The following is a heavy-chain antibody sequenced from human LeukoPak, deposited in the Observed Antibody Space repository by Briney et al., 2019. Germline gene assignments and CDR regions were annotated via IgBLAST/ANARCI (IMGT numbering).Heavy chain of an antibody. J-gene: IGHJ6*02. CDR1: GGSFSGYY. CDR3: ARDHTETSSLNFRNYYYYGMDI. D-gene: IGHD4-11*01. CDR2: INHSGST. V-gene: IGHV4-34*01. Sequence: SETLSLTCAVYGGSFSGYYWSWIRQPPGKGLEWIGEINHSGSTNYNPSLKSRVTMSVDTSKNQFSLKLSSVTAADTAIYYCARDHTETSSLNFRNYYYYGMDIWGQGTTVIVSS.